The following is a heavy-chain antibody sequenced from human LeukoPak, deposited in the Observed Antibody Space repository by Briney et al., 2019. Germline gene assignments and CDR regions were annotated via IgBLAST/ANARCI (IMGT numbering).Heavy chain of an antibody. Sequence: SVKVSCKASGGTFSSYAISWVRQAPGQGLEWMGRIIPILGIANYAQKFQGRVTITADKSTSTAYMELSSLRSEDTAVYYCARREYYYDSSGYHYGWFDPWGQGTLVTVSS. D-gene: IGHD3-22*01. CDR2: IIPILGIA. J-gene: IGHJ5*02. V-gene: IGHV1-69*04. CDR1: GGTFSSYA. CDR3: ARREYYYDSSGYHYGWFDP.